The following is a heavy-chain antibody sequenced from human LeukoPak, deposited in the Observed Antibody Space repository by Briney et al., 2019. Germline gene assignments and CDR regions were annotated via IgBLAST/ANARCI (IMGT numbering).Heavy chain of an antibody. CDR2: INHSGST. CDR3: ARRSMVRGVIIRYNWFDP. CDR1: GGSFSGYY. D-gene: IGHD3-10*01. Sequence: SETLSLTCAVYGGSFSGYYWSWIRQPPGKGLEWIGEINHSGSTNYNPSLKSRVTISVDTSKNQFSLKLSSVTAADTAVYYCARRSMVRGVIIRYNWFDPWGQGTLVTVSS. V-gene: IGHV4-34*01. J-gene: IGHJ5*02.